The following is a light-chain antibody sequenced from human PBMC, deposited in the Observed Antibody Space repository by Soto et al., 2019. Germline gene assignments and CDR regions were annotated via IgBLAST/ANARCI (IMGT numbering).Light chain of an antibody. V-gene: IGLV1-47*02. CDR2: SNN. J-gene: IGLJ3*02. CDR1: SSNIGSNY. CDR3: AACDDSLSGPGV. Sequence: QSVLTQPPSASGTPGQRVTISCSGSSSNIGSNYVYWYQQLPGTAPKLLIYSNNQRPSGVPDRFSGSKSGTSASLAISGLRSEDEADYYCAACDDSLSGPGVFGGGTKLTVL.